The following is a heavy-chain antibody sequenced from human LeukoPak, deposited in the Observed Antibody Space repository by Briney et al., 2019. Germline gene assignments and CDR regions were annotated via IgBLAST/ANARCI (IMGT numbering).Heavy chain of an antibody. Sequence: GGSLRLSCVASGFPFSSYWMTWVRQAPGKGLEWVANIKQDGSKKSYVDSVKGRFTISRDNAKNSLYLQMNSLRAEDTALYYCAKDIQGGSSGYYYYFDYWGQGTLVTVSS. CDR2: IKQDGSKK. CDR3: AKDIQGGSSGYYYYFDY. V-gene: IGHV3-7*03. J-gene: IGHJ4*02. CDR1: GFPFSSYW. D-gene: IGHD3-22*01.